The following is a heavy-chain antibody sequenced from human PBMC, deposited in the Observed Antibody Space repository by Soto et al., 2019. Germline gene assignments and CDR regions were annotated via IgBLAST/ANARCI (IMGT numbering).Heavy chain of an antibody. CDR2: IYHSGST. D-gene: IGHD3-10*01. Sequence: SETLSLTCAVSGGSISSGYYSWSWIRQPPGKGLEWIGYIYHSGSTYYNPSLKSRVTISVDRSKNQFSLQLSSVTAADTAVYYCATYGGFRFDYWGQGTLVTVSS. J-gene: IGHJ4*02. V-gene: IGHV4-30-2*01. CDR3: ATYGGFRFDY. CDR1: GGSISSGYYS.